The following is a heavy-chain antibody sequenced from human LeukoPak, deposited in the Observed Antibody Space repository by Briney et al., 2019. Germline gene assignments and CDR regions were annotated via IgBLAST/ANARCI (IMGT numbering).Heavy chain of an antibody. J-gene: IGHJ5*02. CDR3: AKDRWELLHRGWFDP. V-gene: IGHV3-23*01. D-gene: IGHD1-26*01. CDR2: IGGSGGST. CDR1: GFTFSSYA. Sequence: GGSLRLSCAASGFTFSSYAMSWVRQAPGKGLEWVSAIGGSGGSTYYADSVKGRFTISRGNSKNTLYLQMNSLRAEDTAVYYCAKDRWELLHRGWFDPWGQGTLVTVSS.